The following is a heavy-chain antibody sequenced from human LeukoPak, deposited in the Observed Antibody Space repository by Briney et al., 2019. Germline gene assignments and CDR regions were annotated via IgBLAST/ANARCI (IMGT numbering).Heavy chain of an antibody. CDR1: GFTFSSFA. D-gene: IGHD6-13*01. CDR2: INQDGSVT. CDR3: ARGWYSSSWYVSWFDP. Sequence: PGGSLRLSCAASGFTFSSFATSWVRQAPGKGLEWVANINQDGSVTYYVDSVGGRFTISRANAKNTLYLQMYSLRAQDTPGYSCARGWYSSSWYVSWFDPWGQGTLVTVSS. J-gene: IGHJ5*02. V-gene: IGHV3-7*04.